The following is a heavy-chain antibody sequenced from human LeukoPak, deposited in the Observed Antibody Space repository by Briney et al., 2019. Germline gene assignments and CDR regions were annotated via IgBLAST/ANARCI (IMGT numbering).Heavy chain of an antibody. CDR2: ISSSGSTI. V-gene: IGHV3-48*03. J-gene: IGHJ4*02. CDR1: GFTFSSYE. CDR3: ARDRSRIAVAGTTPGPYYFDY. Sequence: GGSLRLSCAASGFTFSSYEMNWVRQAPGKGLEWVSYISSSGSTIYYADSVKGRFTISRDNAKNSLYLQMNSLRAEDTAVYYCARDRSRIAVAGTTPGPYYFDYWGQGTLVTVSS. D-gene: IGHD6-19*01.